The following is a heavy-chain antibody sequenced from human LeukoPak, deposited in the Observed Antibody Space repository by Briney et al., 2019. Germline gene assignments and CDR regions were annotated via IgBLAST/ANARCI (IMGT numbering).Heavy chain of an antibody. CDR1: GGSISSYY. D-gene: IGHD1-20*01. Sequence: SETLSLTCTVSGGSISSYYWSWVRQPPGKGLEWIAYIYYTGSTNYNPSLRSRVTISVDTSKNQFSLKLRSVTAADTAVYYCARGRITGTSPFGYWGQGTLVTVSS. J-gene: IGHJ4*02. V-gene: IGHV4-59*12. CDR3: ARGRITGTSPFGY. CDR2: IYYTGST.